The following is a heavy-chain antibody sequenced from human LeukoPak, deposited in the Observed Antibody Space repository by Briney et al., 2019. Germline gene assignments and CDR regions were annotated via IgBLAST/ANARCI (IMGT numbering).Heavy chain of an antibody. Sequence: ASVKVSCKASGYTFTGYYMHWVRQAPGQGLEWMGWINPNSGGTNYAQKFQGRVTMTRDTSISTAYMELSRLTSDDTAVYYCASPYYYDSSGYCCDAFDIWGQGTMVTVSS. V-gene: IGHV1-2*02. J-gene: IGHJ3*02. CDR2: INPNSGGT. CDR1: GYTFTGYY. D-gene: IGHD3-22*01. CDR3: ASPYYYDSSGYCCDAFDI.